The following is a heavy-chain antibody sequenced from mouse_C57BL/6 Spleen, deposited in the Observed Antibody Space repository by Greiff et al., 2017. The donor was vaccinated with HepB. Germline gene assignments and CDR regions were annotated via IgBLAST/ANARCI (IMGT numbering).Heavy chain of an antibody. V-gene: IGHV14-2*01. D-gene: IGHD1-1*01. CDR1: GFNIKDYY. Sequence: EVQLQQSGAELVKPGASVKLSCTASGFNIKDYYMHWVKQRTEQGLEWIGRIDPEDGDTKYAPKFQGKATITADTSSNTAYLLLSSLTSEDTAVYYCARDYGSTFAYWGQGTLVTVSA. J-gene: IGHJ3*01. CDR2: IDPEDGDT. CDR3: ARDYGSTFAY.